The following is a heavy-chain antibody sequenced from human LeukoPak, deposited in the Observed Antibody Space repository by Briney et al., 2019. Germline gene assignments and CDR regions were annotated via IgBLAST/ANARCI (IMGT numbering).Heavy chain of an antibody. CDR2: ISGSGGST. Sequence: GGSLRLSCAASGFTFSSYAMSWVRQAPGKGLEWVSAISGSGGSTYYADSVKGRFTISRDNSKNTLYLQMNSLGAEDTAVYYCAKDCSGGSCFNWFDPWGQGTLVTVSS. V-gene: IGHV3-23*01. J-gene: IGHJ5*02. CDR3: AKDCSGGSCFNWFDP. D-gene: IGHD2-15*01. CDR1: GFTFSSYA.